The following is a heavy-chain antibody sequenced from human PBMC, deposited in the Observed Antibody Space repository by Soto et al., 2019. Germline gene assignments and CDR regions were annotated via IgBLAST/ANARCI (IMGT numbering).Heavy chain of an antibody. CDR3: AIGEGHYYGSGRDYFDY. CDR1: GGTFSSYA. J-gene: IGHJ4*02. CDR2: IIPIFGTA. Sequence: ASVKVSCKASGGTFSSYAISWVRQAPGQGLEWMGGIIPIFGTANYAQKFQGRVTITADESTSTAYMELSSLRSEDTAVYYCAIGEGHYYGSGRDYFDYWCQGTLVNVSS. V-gene: IGHV1-69*13. D-gene: IGHD3-10*01.